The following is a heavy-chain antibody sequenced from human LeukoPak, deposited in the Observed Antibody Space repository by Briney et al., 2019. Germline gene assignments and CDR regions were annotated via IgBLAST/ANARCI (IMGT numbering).Heavy chain of an antibody. V-gene: IGHV4-59*01. CDR2: IYYSGST. D-gene: IGHD2-21*02. J-gene: IGHJ5*02. CDR1: GTSISPYY. Sequence: SETLSFTCAVSGTSISPYYWSWIRQPPGKGLEWIGYIYYSGSTNYNPSLKSRVTISIDTSENQVFLILRSVTAADTAVYYCAREVGDSDSDNWFDPWGQGTLVTVSS. CDR3: AREVGDSDSDNWFDP.